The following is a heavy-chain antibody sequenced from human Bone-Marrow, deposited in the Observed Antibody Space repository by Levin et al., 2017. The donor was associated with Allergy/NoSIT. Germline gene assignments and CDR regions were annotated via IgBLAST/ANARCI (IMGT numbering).Heavy chain of an antibody. CDR2: IYYSGST. J-gene: IGHJ5*02. D-gene: IGHD6-13*01. V-gene: IGHV4-59*08. CDR1: GGSISSYY. Sequence: SETLSLTCTVSGGSISSYYWSWIRQPPGKGLEWIGYIYYSGSTNYNPSLKSRVTISVDTSKNQFSLKLSSVTAADTAVYYCARQQSSWRVDPWRQGTLVTVSS. CDR3: ARQQSSWRVDP.